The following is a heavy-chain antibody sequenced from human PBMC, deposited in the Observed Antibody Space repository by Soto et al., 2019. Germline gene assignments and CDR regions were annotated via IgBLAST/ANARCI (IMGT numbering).Heavy chain of an antibody. D-gene: IGHD3-22*01. Sequence: PSETMSLTCAVYGGCFSGHSWTWTRQSPGKGLEWIGDINHSGRVNYSPSLKSRVTISLDTSKNQFSLTLSAVTAADTAMYYCSTRAYDTNGYYRFDTWGQGTLGTVSS. CDR1: GGCFSGHS. J-gene: IGHJ5*01. V-gene: IGHV4-34*01. CDR3: STRAYDTNGYYRFDT. CDR2: INHSGRV.